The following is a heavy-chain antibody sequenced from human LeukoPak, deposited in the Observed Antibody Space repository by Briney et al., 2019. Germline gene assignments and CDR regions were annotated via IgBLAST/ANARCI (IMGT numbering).Heavy chain of an antibody. V-gene: IGHV3-7*01. J-gene: IGHJ4*02. CDR1: GFTSSSYW. D-gene: IGHD3-3*01. CDR2: IKQDGSEK. Sequence: GGSLRLSCAASGFTSSSYWMSWVRQAPGKGLEWVANIKQDGSEKYYVDSVKGRFTISRDNAKNSLYLQMNSLRAEDTAVYYCARDYDFWSGYFRHTLFDYWGQGTLVTVSS. CDR3: ARDYDFWSGYFRHTLFDY.